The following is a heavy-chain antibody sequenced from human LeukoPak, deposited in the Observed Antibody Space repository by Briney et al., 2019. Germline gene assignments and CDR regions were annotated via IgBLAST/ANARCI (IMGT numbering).Heavy chain of an antibody. CDR1: GFSVNSFG. Sequence: GGSLRLSCAVSGFSVNSFGMSWVRQAPGKGLEWISAISINGETTWYADSVKGRFIISRDNSKNALYLQLSSLRAEDTAVYYCAQGFSSGWYPNWGQGSLVSVSS. CDR3: AQGFSSGWYPN. J-gene: IGHJ4*02. D-gene: IGHD6-19*01. V-gene: IGHV3-23*01. CDR2: ISINGETT.